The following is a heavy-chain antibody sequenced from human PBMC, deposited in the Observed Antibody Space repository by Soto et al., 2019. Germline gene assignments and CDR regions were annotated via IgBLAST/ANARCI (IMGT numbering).Heavy chain of an antibody. Sequence: DVQLVESGGDVVQSGRSLRLSCVVSGFTFDNYAMHWVRHAPGKGLEWVSGISWNSGTKEYADSVKGRFTISRDNAKNSLHLQMSTLGAEDSAFYYCAKDTRPSLYTSSWFDHWGQGALVTVSS. CDR1: GFTFDNYA. CDR3: AKDTRPSLYTSSWFDH. D-gene: IGHD6-13*01. CDR2: ISWNSGTK. J-gene: IGHJ5*02. V-gene: IGHV3-9*01.